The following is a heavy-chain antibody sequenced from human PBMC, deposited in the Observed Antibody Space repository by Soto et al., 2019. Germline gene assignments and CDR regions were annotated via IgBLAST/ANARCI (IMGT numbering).Heavy chain of an antibody. CDR3: AIWIGMCIRPPCYGHYALAA. V-gene: IGHV4-39*01. Sequence: SETLSLTCSVSGGFASSSSYSGGWIRQSPGKGLEWIGTIYSSENTYYNPSLLSRVTISVDTSKNEFSLRLSSVTAADTAVYYCAIWIGMCIRPPCYGHYALAAWVHGPLVT. CDR1: GGFASSSSYS. D-gene: IGHD4-17*01. CDR2: IYSSENT. J-gene: IGHJ5*01.